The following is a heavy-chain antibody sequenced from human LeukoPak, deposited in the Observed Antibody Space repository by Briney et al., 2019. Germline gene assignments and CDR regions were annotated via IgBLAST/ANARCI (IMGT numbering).Heavy chain of an antibody. D-gene: IGHD6-6*01. J-gene: IGHJ1*01. CDR1: GGSISSSSYY. Sequence: SETLSLTCTVSGGSISSSSYYWGWIRQPPGKGLEWIGSIYYSGSTYYNPSLKSRVTISVDTSKNQFSLKLSSVTAADTAVYYCARDGQLWDFQHWGQGTLVTVS. CDR2: IYYSGST. CDR3: ARDGQLWDFQH. V-gene: IGHV4-39*07.